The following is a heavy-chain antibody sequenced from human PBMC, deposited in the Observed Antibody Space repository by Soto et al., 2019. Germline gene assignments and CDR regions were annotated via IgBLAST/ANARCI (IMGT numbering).Heavy chain of an antibody. CDR3: ARHVVATINWFDP. V-gene: IGHV5-10-1*01. CDR2: IDPSDSYT. J-gene: IGHJ5*02. Sequence: LKISCKGSGYSFTSYWISWVRQMPGKGLEWMGRIDPSDSYTNYSPSFQGHVTISADKSISTAYLQWSSLKASDTAMYYCARHVVATINWFDPWGQGTLVTVSS. D-gene: IGHD5-12*01. CDR1: GYSFTSYW.